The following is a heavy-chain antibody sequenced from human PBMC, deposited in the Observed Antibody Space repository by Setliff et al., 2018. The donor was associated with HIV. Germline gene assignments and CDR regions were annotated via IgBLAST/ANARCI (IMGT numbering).Heavy chain of an antibody. J-gene: IGHJ3*02. CDR1: GPSINIHY. CDR2: IYSTGST. V-gene: IGHV4-59*11. D-gene: IGHD2-15*01. CDR3: ARHGRYCSAYGCVYGFDI. Sequence: PSETLSLTCTVSGPSINIHYWSWIRQSPGKAFEWIGYIYSTGSTNYNPSLQSRVTISMVASRNQFSLKVTSVTAADTAVYYCARHGRYCSAYGCVYGFDIWGQGTTVTVSS.